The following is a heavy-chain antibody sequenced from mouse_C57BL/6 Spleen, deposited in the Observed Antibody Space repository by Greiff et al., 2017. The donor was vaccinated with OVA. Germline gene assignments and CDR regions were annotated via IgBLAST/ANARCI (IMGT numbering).Heavy chain of an antibody. CDR2: INPGDGGT. J-gene: IGHJ4*01. Sequence: QVQLQQSGPELVKPGASVKISCKASGYAFSSSWMNWVKQRPGKGLEWIGRINPGDGGTNYNGKFKGKATLTVDKSSSTAYMQLSSLTSEDAAVYFCARDDSYAMDYWGQGTSVTVSS. V-gene: IGHV1-82*01. D-gene: IGHD2-4*01. CDR1: GYAFSSSW. CDR3: ARDDSYAMDY.